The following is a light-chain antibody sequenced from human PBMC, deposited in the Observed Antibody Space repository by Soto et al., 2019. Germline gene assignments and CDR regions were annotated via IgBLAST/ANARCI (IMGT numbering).Light chain of an antibody. J-gene: IGKJ4*01. CDR1: QRVTSNY. Sequence: EIVLTQSPGTLSLSPGERATLSCGASQRVTSNYLAWYQQKPGQAPRLLIYAASTRATGVPGRFSGSGSGTEFTLTISSLQSEDFAVYYCQQYGTSLFTFGGGTKVDIK. CDR2: AAS. CDR3: QQYGTSLFT. V-gene: IGKV3-20*01.